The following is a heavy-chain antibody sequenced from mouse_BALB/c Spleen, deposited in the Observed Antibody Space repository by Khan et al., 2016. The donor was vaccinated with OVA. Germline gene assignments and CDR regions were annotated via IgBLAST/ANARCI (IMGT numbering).Heavy chain of an antibody. Sequence: QVQLKESGAELMKPGASVKISCKATGYIFSSYWIEWVKQRPGHGLEWIGEILPGSGSSNYNEKFKGKATLTAETSSHTAYMQLSSLTSEDSAVYYCATFGNHWTFDVGGAGTTVTVSS. CDR1: GYIFSSYW. CDR2: ILPGSGSS. D-gene: IGHD4-1*01. V-gene: IGHV1-9*01. CDR3: ATFGNHWTFDV. J-gene: IGHJ1*01.